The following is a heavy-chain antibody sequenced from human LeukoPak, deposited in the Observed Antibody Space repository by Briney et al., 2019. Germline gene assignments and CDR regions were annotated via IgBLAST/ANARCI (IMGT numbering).Heavy chain of an antibody. Sequence: GASVKVSSKASGYTFTGYYMHWVRQAPGQGLEWMGWINPNSGGTNYAQKFQGRVTMTRDTSISTAYMELSRLRSDDTAVYYCARGRVKVDSSGRLPDYWGQGTLVTVSS. V-gene: IGHV1-2*02. CDR2: INPNSGGT. D-gene: IGHD3-22*01. CDR1: GYTFTGYY. CDR3: ARGRVKVDSSGRLPDY. J-gene: IGHJ4*02.